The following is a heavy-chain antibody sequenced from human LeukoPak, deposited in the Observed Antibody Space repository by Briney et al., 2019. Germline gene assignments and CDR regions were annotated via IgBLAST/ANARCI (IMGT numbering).Heavy chain of an antibody. D-gene: IGHD5-24*01. Sequence: SQTLSLTCTVSGGSISSGDYYWSWIRQPPGKGLEWIGYIYYSGSTYYNPSLKSRVTISVDTSKNQFSLKLSSVTAADTAVYYCARTLREMATISFDYWGQGTLVTVSS. J-gene: IGHJ4*02. CDR3: ARTLREMATISFDY. CDR2: IYYSGST. CDR1: GGSISSGDYY. V-gene: IGHV4-30-4*08.